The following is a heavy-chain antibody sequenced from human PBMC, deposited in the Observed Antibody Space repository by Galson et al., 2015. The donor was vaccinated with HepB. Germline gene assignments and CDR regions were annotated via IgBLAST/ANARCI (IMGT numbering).Heavy chain of an antibody. Sequence: SLRLSCAASGFTFGNYGTHWVRQAPGKGLEWVAVIWNDGNNRYYSDSVKGRFSISRDNSKNTLHLQMNSLRAEDTAMYYCAKDAYRSSYYFDSWGQGALVTVSS. J-gene: IGHJ4*02. D-gene: IGHD3-16*01. V-gene: IGHV3-33*06. CDR2: IWNDGNNR. CDR3: AKDAYRSSYYFDS. CDR1: GFTFGNYG.